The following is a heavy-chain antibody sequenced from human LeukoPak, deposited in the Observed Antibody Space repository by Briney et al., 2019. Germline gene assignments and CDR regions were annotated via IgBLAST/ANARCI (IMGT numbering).Heavy chain of an antibody. V-gene: IGHV3-43*01. CDR1: GFTFDDYT. J-gene: IGHJ4*02. Sequence: GGSLRLSCAASGFTFDDYTMHWVRQAPGKGLEWVSLISWDGGSTYYADSVKGRFTISRDNSKNSLYLQMNSLRTEDTALYFCAKDHYYGSGSYSRWVYFDYWGRGTLVIVSS. CDR2: ISWDGGST. D-gene: IGHD3-10*01. CDR3: AKDHYYGSGSYSRWVYFDY.